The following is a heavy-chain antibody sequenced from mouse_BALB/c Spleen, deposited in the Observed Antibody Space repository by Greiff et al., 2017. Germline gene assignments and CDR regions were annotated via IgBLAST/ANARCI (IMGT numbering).Heavy chain of an antibody. D-gene: IGHD1-2*01. J-gene: IGHJ3*01. Sequence: EVQLQESGPGLVKPSQSLSLTCSVTGYSITSGYYWNWIRQFPGNKLEWMGYISYDGSNNYNPSLKNRISITRDTSKNQFFLKLNSVTTEDTATYYCARNYGYVFAYWGQGTLVTVSA. CDR1: GYSITSGYY. CDR2: ISYDGSN. CDR3: ARNYGYVFAY. V-gene: IGHV3-6*02.